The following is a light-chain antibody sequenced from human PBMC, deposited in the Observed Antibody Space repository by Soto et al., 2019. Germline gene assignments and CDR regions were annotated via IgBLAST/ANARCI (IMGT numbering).Light chain of an antibody. J-gene: IGKJ5*01. Sequence: QMTQYPSTLSASVGDRVTITCRASQSISSYLNWYQQKPGKAPKLLIYAASSLQSGVPSRFSGSGSGTDFTLTISSLQPEDFATYYCPQSYSTPPTFGQGTRLEI. CDR3: PQSYSTPPT. CDR2: AAS. V-gene: IGKV1-39*01. CDR1: QSISSY.